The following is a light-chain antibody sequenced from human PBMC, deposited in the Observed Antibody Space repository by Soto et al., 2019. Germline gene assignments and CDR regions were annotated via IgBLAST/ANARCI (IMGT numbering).Light chain of an antibody. J-gene: IGLJ1*01. CDR3: GSWDSSLSAYV. CDR2: DDD. V-gene: IGLV1-51*01. Sequence: QSVMTQPPSVSAAPRQRVTISCSGSSSNIGGNSVSWYQQLPGTAPKLLIYDDDKRPSGIPDRFSGSKSGTSATLGITGFQTGDEADYYCGSWDSSLSAYVFGTGTQLTVL. CDR1: SSNIGGNS.